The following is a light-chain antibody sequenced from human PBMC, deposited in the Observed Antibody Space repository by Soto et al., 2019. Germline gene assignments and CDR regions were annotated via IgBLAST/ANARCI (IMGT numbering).Light chain of an antibody. CDR2: DAS. CDR3: QQYNSYSWT. CDR1: QSISSY. J-gene: IGKJ1*01. V-gene: IGKV1-5*01. Sequence: DIQMTQSPSSLSASVGDRVTITCRASQSISSYLNWYQQKPGKAPQILIYDASTLKSGVPSRFSGSRSGTEFTLTISSPQPDDFATYYCQQYNSYSWTFGQGTKVDIK.